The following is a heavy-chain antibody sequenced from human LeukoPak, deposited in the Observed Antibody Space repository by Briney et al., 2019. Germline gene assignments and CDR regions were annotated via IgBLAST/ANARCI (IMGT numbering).Heavy chain of an antibody. V-gene: IGHV4-59*01. D-gene: IGHD1-14*01. CDR2: IYYSGST. Sequence: SETLSLTCTVSGDSISGNYWTWIRQPPGKGLEWIGYIYYSGSTNYNPSLKSRVTISVDTSKNQISLKLSSVSAADTAVCYCARSRMWFDYWGQGALVTVSS. J-gene: IGHJ4*02. CDR3: ARSRMWFDY. CDR1: GDSISGNY.